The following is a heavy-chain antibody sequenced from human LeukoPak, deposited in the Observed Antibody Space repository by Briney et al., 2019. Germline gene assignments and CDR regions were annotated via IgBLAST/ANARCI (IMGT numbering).Heavy chain of an antibody. Sequence: GGSLRLSCAPSGFTFSSYGMHWVRQAPGKGLEWLSYISYNSGTYYADSVKGRFTISRDNGKNLLYLQMNRLRAEDTAVYYCARDLRGSIVRYFDYWGQGTLVTVSS. D-gene: IGHD3-9*01. J-gene: IGHJ4*02. CDR2: ISYNSGT. CDR1: GFTFSSYG. CDR3: ARDLRGSIVRYFDY. V-gene: IGHV3-48*04.